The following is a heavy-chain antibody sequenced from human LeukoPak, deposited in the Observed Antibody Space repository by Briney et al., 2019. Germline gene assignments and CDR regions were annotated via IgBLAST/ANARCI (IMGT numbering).Heavy chain of an antibody. J-gene: IGHJ4*02. V-gene: IGHV3-30-3*01. D-gene: IGHD3-16*01. CDR1: GFTFTSYA. Sequence: PWGSLRLSCAASGFTFTSYAMHWVRQAPGKGLEWVAVISYDGSNKYYADSVKGRFTISRDNSKNTLYLQMNSLRAEDTAVYYCAIGGRPIALQQPFDYWGQGTLITVSS. CDR3: AIGGRPIALQQPFDY. CDR2: ISYDGSNK.